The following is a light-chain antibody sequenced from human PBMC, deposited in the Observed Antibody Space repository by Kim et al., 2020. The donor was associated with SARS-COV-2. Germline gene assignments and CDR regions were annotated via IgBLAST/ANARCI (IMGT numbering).Light chain of an antibody. Sequence: SYELTQPPSVSVVPGKTARITCGGNNIGSKSVHWYQQKPGQAPVLVIYYDSNRPSGIPERFSGSNSGNTATLTISGVHAGAEADYYCQAWDRSSGHLLFG. CDR1: NIGSKS. V-gene: IGLV3-21*01. CDR3: QAWDRSSGHLL. CDR2: YDS. J-gene: IGLJ3*02.